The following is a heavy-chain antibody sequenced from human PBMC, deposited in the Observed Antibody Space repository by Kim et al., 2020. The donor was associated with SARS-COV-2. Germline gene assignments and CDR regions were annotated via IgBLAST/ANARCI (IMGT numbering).Heavy chain of an antibody. CDR3: ARDPYSSSPNWFDP. V-gene: IGHV3-48*02. D-gene: IGHD6-6*01. J-gene: IGHJ5*02. CDR1: GFTFSSYS. Sequence: GGSLRLSCAASGFTFSSYSMNWVRQAPGKGLEWVSYISSSSSTIYYADSVKGRFTISRDNAKNSLYLQMNSLRDEDTAVYYCARDPYSSSPNWFDPWGQGTLVTVSS. CDR2: ISSSSSTI.